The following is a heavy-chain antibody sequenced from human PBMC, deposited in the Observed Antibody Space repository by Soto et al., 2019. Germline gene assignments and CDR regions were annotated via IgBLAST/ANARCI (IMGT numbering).Heavy chain of an antibody. D-gene: IGHD3-10*01. Sequence: QVQLVESGGAVVQSGRSLRLSCVASGFTFSSYGIQWVRQAPGKGLEWVALISDDGSNKYYADSVKGRFTTSRDNSKNTLYLQMNSLRPEDTAVYYCAKERYGQLWLEDYGLDVWGQGTTVTVSS. CDR1: GFTFSSYG. CDR3: AKERYGQLWLEDYGLDV. J-gene: IGHJ6*02. V-gene: IGHV3-30*18. CDR2: ISDDGSNK.